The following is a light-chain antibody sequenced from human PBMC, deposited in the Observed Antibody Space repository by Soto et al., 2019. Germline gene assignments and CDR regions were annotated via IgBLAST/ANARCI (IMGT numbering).Light chain of an antibody. CDR2: AAS. J-gene: IGKJ2*01. Sequence: IVLTQSPGTLSLSPGESATLSCRASQSVNANFVAWYQQKYGQSPRLLIYAASRRATGVAERFSGSGSATEFTLTITRLEPEDFALYHCQQYGSSPQTFGQGTRLELK. V-gene: IGKV3-20*01. CDR3: QQYGSSPQT. CDR1: QSVNANF.